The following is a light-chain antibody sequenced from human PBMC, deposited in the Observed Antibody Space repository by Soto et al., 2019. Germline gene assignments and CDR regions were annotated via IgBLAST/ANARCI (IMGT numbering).Light chain of an antibody. Sequence: EIVMTQSPATLSVSPGARATLSCRASQTVSSNLAWYQQKPGQAPRLLIYGASTRATGIPARFSGSGSGTEFTLTISSLQSEDFAVYYCQQYNNWPPRFGQGTKVEMK. CDR3: QQYNNWPPR. J-gene: IGKJ1*01. CDR2: GAS. CDR1: QTVSSN. V-gene: IGKV3-15*01.